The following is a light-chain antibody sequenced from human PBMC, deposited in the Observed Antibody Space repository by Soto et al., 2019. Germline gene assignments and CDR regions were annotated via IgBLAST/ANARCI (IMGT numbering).Light chain of an antibody. CDR1: QIISSY. Sequence: DIQMTQSPSSLSAFVGDRVTITCRASQIISSYLNWYQQRPGKAPKLLIYAASSLQSGVPSRFSGSGSGTDFTLTISSLQPEDFATYYCQQSYSTPRWTFGQGTKVDIK. CDR2: AAS. V-gene: IGKV1-39*01. J-gene: IGKJ1*01. CDR3: QQSYSTPRWT.